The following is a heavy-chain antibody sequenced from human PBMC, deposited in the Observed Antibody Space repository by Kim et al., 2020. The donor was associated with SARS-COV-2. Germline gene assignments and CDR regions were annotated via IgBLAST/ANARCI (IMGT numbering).Heavy chain of an antibody. D-gene: IGHD1-26*01. Sequence: DGGATDHAAPVTGRFIISRDDSKNTLYLEMNSLKTEDTAIYYCTATRAYWGQGTLVTVSS. CDR2: DGGAT. V-gene: IGHV3-15*01. CDR3: TATRAY. J-gene: IGHJ4*02.